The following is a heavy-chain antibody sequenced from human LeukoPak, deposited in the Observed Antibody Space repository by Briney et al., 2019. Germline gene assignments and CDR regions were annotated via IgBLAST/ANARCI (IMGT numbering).Heavy chain of an antibody. CDR1: GFTFSNAR. CDR2: IKSKTDGGTT. V-gene: IGHV3-15*01. J-gene: IGHJ4*02. D-gene: IGHD3-10*01. CDR3: TTDTSYRSYGSGPN. Sequence: PGGSLRLSCAASGFTFSNARMSWVRQAPGKGLEWVGRIKSKTDGGTTDYAAPVKGRFTISRDDSKNTLYLQMNSLKTEDTAVYYCTTDTSYRSYGSGPNWGQGTLVTVSS.